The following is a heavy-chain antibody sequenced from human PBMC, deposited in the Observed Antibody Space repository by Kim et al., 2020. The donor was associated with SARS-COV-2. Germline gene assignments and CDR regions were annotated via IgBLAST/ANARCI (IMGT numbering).Heavy chain of an antibody. CDR1: GYSFTSYW. J-gene: IGHJ5*02. D-gene: IGHD3-16*01. V-gene: IGHV5-51*01. CDR2: IYPGDSDT. Sequence: GESLKISCKGSGYSFTSYWIGWVRQMPGKGLEWMGIIYPGDSDTRYSPSFQGQVTISADKSISTAYLQWSSLKASDTAMYYCARRKSGLRLGDWFDPWGQGTLVTVSS. CDR3: ARRKSGLRLGDWFDP.